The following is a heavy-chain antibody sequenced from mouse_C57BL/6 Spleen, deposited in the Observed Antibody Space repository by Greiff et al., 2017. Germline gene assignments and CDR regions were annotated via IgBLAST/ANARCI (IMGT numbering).Heavy chain of an antibody. Sequence: QVQLQRSGAELSNPGASVKLSCKASVYTFTSYWLHWVKPMPGQGLEWIGYINPSRGYTKYNQNFKDKDTLTADKSSSTAYMQLSSLTYEESAVYDCARPPDSSGYWFAYWGQGTLVIVSA. V-gene: IGHV1-7*01. D-gene: IGHD3-2*02. CDR2: INPSRGYT. J-gene: IGHJ3*01. CDR1: VYTFTSYW. CDR3: ARPPDSSGYWFAY.